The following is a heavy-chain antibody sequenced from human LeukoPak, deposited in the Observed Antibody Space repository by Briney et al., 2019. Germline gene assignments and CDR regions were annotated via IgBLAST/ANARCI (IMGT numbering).Heavy chain of an antibody. CDR2: IYTSGST. D-gene: IGHD3-10*01. J-gene: IGHJ4*02. CDR3: ARLGYGSGSYYSVPDY. V-gene: IGHV4-4*07. CDR1: GGSISSYY. Sequence: PSETLSLTCTVSGGSISSYYWSWIRQPAGKGLEWIGRIYTSGSTYYNPSLKSRVTISVDTSKNQFSLKLSSVTAADTAVYYCARLGYGSGSYYSVPDYWGQGTLVTVSS.